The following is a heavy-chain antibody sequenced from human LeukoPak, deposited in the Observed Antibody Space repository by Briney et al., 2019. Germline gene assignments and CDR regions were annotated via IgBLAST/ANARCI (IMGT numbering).Heavy chain of an antibody. Sequence: PSETLSLTCAVSGGSISSSNWWSWVRQPPGKGLEWIGEIYHSGSTNYNPSLKSRVTISVDKSKNQFSLKLSSVTAADTAVYYCARDIAPGVVGPTIPFDYWGQGTLVTVSS. CDR1: GGSISSSNW. V-gene: IGHV4-4*02. J-gene: IGHJ4*02. D-gene: IGHD1-26*01. CDR2: IYHSGST. CDR3: ARDIAPGVVGPTIPFDY.